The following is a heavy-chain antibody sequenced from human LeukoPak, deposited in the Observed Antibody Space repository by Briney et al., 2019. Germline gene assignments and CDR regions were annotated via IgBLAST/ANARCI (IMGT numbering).Heavy chain of an antibody. CDR2: IYYSGST. CDR3: ARSINRGYCDFDY. Sequence: SETLSLTCTVSGGSISSYYWSWIRQPPGKGLEWIGYIYYSGSTNYNPSLKSRVTISVDTSKNQFSLKLSPVTAADTAVYYCARSINRGYCDFDYWGQGTLVTVSS. CDR1: GGSISSYY. J-gene: IGHJ4*02. V-gene: IGHV4-59*12. D-gene: IGHD3-22*01.